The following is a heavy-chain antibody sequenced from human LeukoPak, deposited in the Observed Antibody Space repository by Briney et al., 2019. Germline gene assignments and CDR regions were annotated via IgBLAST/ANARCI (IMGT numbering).Heavy chain of an antibody. D-gene: IGHD6-13*01. V-gene: IGHV6-1*01. Sequence: SQTLSLTCAISGDSVSSNSAAWNWIRQSPSRGLEWPGRTYYRSKWYNDYAVSVKSRITINPDTSKNQFSLQLNSVTPEDTAVYYCARDFSGQQLVLDAFDIWGQGTMVTVSS. J-gene: IGHJ3*02. CDR3: ARDFSGQQLVLDAFDI. CDR1: GDSVSSNSAA. CDR2: TYYRSKWYN.